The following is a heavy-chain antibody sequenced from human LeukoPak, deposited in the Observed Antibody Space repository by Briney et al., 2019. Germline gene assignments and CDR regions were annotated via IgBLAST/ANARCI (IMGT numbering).Heavy chain of an antibody. Sequence: PGGSLRLSCAASGFTFSGSAMHWVRQASGKGLEWVGRIRSKANSYATAYAVSVKGRFTISRDDLKNTAYLQMNSLKTEDTAVYYCTTDRRELPRAYFDYWGQGTLVTVSS. V-gene: IGHV3-73*01. CDR2: IRSKANSYAT. CDR1: GFTFSGSA. CDR3: TTDRRELPRAYFDY. J-gene: IGHJ4*02. D-gene: IGHD1-26*01.